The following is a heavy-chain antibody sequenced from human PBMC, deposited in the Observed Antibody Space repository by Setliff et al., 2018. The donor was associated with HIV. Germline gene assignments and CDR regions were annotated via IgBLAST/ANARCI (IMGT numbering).Heavy chain of an antibody. CDR2: VNPKSSGT. Sequence: ASVKVSCKASGYSFTSYYMHWVRQAPGQGPEWMGWVNPKSSGTKYAQKFQGRVTMTRDTSIGTAYLELNGLTSDDTAMYYCARALFDNSPLDAWDQGTMVTVSS. J-gene: IGHJ3*01. CDR1: GYSFTSYY. V-gene: IGHV1-2*02. D-gene: IGHD1-20*01. CDR3: ARALFDNSPLDA.